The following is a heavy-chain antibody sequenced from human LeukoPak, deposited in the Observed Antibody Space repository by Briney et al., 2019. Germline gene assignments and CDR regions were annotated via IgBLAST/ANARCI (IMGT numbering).Heavy chain of an antibody. J-gene: IGHJ4*02. Sequence: GASVKVSCKASGYTFTSYYMHWVRQAPGQGLEWMGIINPSGGSTSYVQKFQGRVTMTRDMSTSTVCMELSSLRSEDTAVYYCARDCHSGSYFTYFDYWGQGTLVTVSS. CDR1: GYTFTSYY. D-gene: IGHD1-26*01. CDR3: ARDCHSGSYFTYFDY. V-gene: IGHV1-46*01. CDR2: INPSGGST.